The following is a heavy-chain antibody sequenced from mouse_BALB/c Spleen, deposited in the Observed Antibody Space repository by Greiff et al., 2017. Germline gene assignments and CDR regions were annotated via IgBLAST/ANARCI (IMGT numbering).Heavy chain of an antibody. CDR2: IRLKSNNYAT. J-gene: IGHJ4*01. Sequence: EVKLVESGGGLVQPGGSMKLSCVASGFTFSNYWMNWVRQSPEKGLEWVAEIRLKSNNYATHYAESVKGRFTISRDDSKSSVYLQMNNLRAEDTGIYYCTSKDGKFYYAMDYWGQGTSVTVSS. V-gene: IGHV6-6*02. CDR1: GFTFSNYW. CDR3: TSKDGKFYYAMDY. D-gene: IGHD2-1*01.